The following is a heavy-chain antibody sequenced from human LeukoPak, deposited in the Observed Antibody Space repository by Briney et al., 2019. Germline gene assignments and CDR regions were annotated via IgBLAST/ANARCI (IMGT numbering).Heavy chain of an antibody. CDR3: ATNRDVLLWFGEFAYAFNI. CDR1: GFTFSSYA. CDR2: ISSNGGST. Sequence: GGSLRLSCAASGFTFSSYAMHWVRQAPGKGLEYVSAISSNGGSTYYANSVKGRVTISRDNSKNTLYLQMGSLRAEDMAVYYCATNRDVLLWFGEFAYAFNIWGQGTMVTVSS. V-gene: IGHV3-64*01. D-gene: IGHD3-10*01. J-gene: IGHJ3*02.